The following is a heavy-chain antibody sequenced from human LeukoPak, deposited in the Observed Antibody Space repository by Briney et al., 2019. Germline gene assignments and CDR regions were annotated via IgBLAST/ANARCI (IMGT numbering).Heavy chain of an antibody. J-gene: IGHJ4*02. CDR3: ARDQGGSFLFDY. Sequence: ASVKVSCKASGYTFTGYYMHWVRQAPGQGLEWMGWINPNSGGTNYAQKFQGRVTMTRDTPISTAYMELSRLRSDDTAVYYCARDQGGSFLFDYWGQGTLVTVSS. D-gene: IGHD1-26*01. CDR1: GYTFTGYY. V-gene: IGHV1-2*02. CDR2: INPNSGGT.